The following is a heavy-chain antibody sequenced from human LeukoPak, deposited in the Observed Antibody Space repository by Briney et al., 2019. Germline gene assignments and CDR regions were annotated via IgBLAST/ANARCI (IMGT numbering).Heavy chain of an antibody. J-gene: IGHJ4*02. V-gene: IGHV3-7*01. Sequence: GGSLRLSCAASGFTLSNYWMSWVRQAPGKGLEWVANINQDGSEKCYVDSVQGRFTISRDDAQNSLYLQMSSLRAEDTAAYYCARDLIYCTNGECYRSGLDYLGQGTLVTVSS. CDR3: ARDLIYCTNGECYRSGLDY. D-gene: IGHD2-8*01. CDR1: GFTLSNYW. CDR2: INQDGSEK.